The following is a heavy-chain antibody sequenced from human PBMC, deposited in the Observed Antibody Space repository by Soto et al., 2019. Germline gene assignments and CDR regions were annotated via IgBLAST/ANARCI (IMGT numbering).Heavy chain of an antibody. Sequence: LSLTCTVSGGSISSGDYYWSWIRQPPGKGLEWIGYIYYSGSTYYNPSLKSRVTISVDTSKNQFSLKLSSVTAADTAVYYCARSSYERWLQLPVFDYWGQGTLVTVSS. CDR2: IYYSGST. CDR3: ARSSYERWLQLPVFDY. J-gene: IGHJ4*02. V-gene: IGHV4-30-4*01. D-gene: IGHD5-12*01. CDR1: GGSISSGDYY.